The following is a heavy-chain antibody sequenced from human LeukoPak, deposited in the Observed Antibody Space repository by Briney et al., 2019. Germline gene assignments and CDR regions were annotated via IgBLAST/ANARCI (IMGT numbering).Heavy chain of an antibody. Sequence: ASVKASCKASGGTFSSYAISWVRQAPGQGLEWMGRINPNSGGTNYAQKFQGRVTMTRDTSISTAYTELSRLRSDDTAVYYCARDPSRTGRADDYWGQGTLVTVSS. J-gene: IGHJ4*02. D-gene: IGHD3/OR15-3a*01. CDR3: ARDPSRTGRADDY. CDR1: GGTFSSYA. CDR2: INPNSGGT. V-gene: IGHV1-2*06.